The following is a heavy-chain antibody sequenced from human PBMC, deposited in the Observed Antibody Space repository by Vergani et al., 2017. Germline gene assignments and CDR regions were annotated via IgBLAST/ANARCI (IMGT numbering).Heavy chain of an antibody. CDR2: INHSGST. CDR3: ARAYGSGSYYKYSHFDY. D-gene: IGHD3-10*01. CDR1: GGSFSGYY. Sequence: QVQLQQWGAGLLKPSETLSLTCAVYGGSFSGYYWSWIRQPPGKGLEWIGEINHSGSTYYNPSLKSRVTISVDTSKNQFSLKLSSVTAADTAVYYCARAYGSGSYYKYSHFDYWGQGTLVTVSS. J-gene: IGHJ4*02. V-gene: IGHV4-34*01.